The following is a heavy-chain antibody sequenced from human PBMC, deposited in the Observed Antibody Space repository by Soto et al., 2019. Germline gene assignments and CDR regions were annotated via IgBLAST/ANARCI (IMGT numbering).Heavy chain of an antibody. CDR3: ARVGGNCRSSSCGMDV. D-gene: IGHD2-2*01. CDR2: ILPIFGAV. V-gene: IGHV1-69*06. Sequence: SVKVSCKASGGTFIRHTLSWVRQAPGQGLEWMGGILPIFGAVNYAQKFLDRVTITADKSTSIAYMELSSLRSEDTAIYYCARVGGNCRSSSCGMDVWGQGTTVTVSS. CDR1: GGTFIRHT. J-gene: IGHJ6*02.